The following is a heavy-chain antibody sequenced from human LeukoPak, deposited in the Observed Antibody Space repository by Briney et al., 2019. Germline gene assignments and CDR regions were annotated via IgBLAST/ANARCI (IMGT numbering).Heavy chain of an antibody. V-gene: IGHV3-7*04. CDR2: INQDGGEK. CDR3: ARGDKFSGDY. D-gene: IGHD2-15*01. J-gene: IGHJ4*02. CDR1: GFTFSTYW. Sequence: PGGSLRLSCAASGFTFSTYWMSWVRQAPGKGLEWVANINQDGGEKYYVDSVKGRFTISRDNAKNSLYLQMNSLRAEDTAIYYCARGDKFSGDYWGQGTLVTVSS.